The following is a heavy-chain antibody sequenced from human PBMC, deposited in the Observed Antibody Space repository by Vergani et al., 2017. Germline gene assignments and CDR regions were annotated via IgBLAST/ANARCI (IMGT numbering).Heavy chain of an antibody. D-gene: IGHD2-2*02. Sequence: EVQLVQSGAEVKKPGESLKISCKGSGYSFTNYWVAWVRQMPGKGLEWMGLIYPGDSDTRYSPSFQGQVTISADKSISTAYLQWSSRKASDTAMYYCASASPGVPAARPFDYWGQGTLVTVSS. CDR3: ASASPGVPAARPFDY. CDR1: GYSFTNYW. CDR2: IYPGDSDT. J-gene: IGHJ4*02. V-gene: IGHV5-51*01.